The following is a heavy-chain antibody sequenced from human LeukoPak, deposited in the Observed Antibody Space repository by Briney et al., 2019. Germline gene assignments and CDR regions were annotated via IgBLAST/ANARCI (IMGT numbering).Heavy chain of an antibody. CDR1: GGSFSRYY. D-gene: IGHD1-26*01. Sequence: PSETLSLTCTVYGGSFSRYYWSWIRQPPGKGLEWIGESNHSGSTNYNASLKSRVTISVDTSKNQFSLKLSSVTAADTHAYYCAGWEGGSYYVFDLWGQGTLVTVSS. CDR2: SNHSGST. J-gene: IGHJ4*02. V-gene: IGHV4-34*01. CDR3: AGWEGGSYYVFDL.